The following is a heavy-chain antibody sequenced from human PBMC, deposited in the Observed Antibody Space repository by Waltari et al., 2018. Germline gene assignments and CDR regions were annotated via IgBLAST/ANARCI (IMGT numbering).Heavy chain of an antibody. CDR3: ARAGLSASGVVLDDAFDI. V-gene: IGHV3-30*02. Sequence: QVQLVESGGGVVQPGGSLRLSCAASGFTFSSYGMHWVRQAPGKGLEWVAFIRYDGSNKYYADSVKGRFTISRDNSKNTLYLKMNSLRAEDTAMYYCARAGLSASGVVLDDAFDIWGQGTMVIVSS. CDR1: GFTFSSYG. D-gene: IGHD3-3*01. J-gene: IGHJ3*02. CDR2: IRYDGSNK.